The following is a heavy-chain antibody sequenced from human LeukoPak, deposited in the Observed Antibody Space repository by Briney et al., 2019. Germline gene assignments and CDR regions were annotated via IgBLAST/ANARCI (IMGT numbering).Heavy chain of an antibody. CDR3: ARVAYYDSSGYLFDY. CDR1: GGTFSSYA. CDR2: IIPIFGTA. D-gene: IGHD3-22*01. V-gene: IGHV1-69*05. J-gene: IGHJ4*02. Sequence: ASVKVSCKASGGTFSSYAISWVRQAPGQGLEWMGGIIPIFGTANYAQKFQGRVTMTRDMSTSTVYMELSSLRSEDTAVYYCARVAYYDSSGYLFDYWGQGTLVTVSS.